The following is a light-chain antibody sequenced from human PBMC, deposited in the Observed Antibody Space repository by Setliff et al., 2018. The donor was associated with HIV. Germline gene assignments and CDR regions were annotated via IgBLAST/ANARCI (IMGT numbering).Light chain of an antibody. V-gene: IGLV2-23*02. J-gene: IGLJ2*01. CDR1: SSDVGNYNL. CDR3: CSYAGSRIVV. CDR2: EVS. Sequence: QSALTQPASVFGSPGQSITISCTGTSSDVGNYNLVSWYQQHPGKAPKFIIYEVSKRPSGVSHRFSGSKSGNTASLTISGLQAEDEADYYCCSYAGSRIVVFGGGTKVTVL.